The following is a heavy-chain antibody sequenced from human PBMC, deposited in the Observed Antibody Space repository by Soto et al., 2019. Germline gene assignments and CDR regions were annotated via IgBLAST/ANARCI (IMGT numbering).Heavy chain of an antibody. CDR2: ISSGSNT. CDR1: GFPFSSYA. CDR3: EKASATGKSDGMDV. D-gene: IGHD7-27*01. Sequence: EVQLLESGGGLVQPGGSLRLSCVASGFPFSSYAMSWVLQTPGRGLECVSSISSGSNTYYTDSVRGRFTLSRDNSKNSLYLHMRSLRAADTALYYCEKASATGKSDGMDVWGQGTTVSVSS. V-gene: IGHV3-23*01. J-gene: IGHJ6*02.